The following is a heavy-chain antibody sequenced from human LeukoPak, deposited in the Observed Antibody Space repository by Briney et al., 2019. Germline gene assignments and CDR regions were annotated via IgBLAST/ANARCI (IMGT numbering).Heavy chain of an antibody. Sequence: SETLSLTCSVSGGSITITGSYWGWIRQTPGKGLEWIATTFYRGTTYYNPSLKSRVTISIDTSKNHFSLNLSSVTAADTAVYYCARHIGALGLKWFDPWGQGTLVTVSS. J-gene: IGHJ5*02. D-gene: IGHD3-16*01. CDR1: GGSITITGSY. CDR3: ARHIGALGLKWFDP. CDR2: TFYRGTT. V-gene: IGHV4-39*01.